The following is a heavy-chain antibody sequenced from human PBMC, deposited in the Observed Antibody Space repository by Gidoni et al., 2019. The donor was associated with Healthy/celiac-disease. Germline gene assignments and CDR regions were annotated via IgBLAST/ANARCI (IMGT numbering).Heavy chain of an antibody. CDR1: GFTSSSYA. CDR3: AKGPRCSGGSCYSHLQPYYYGMDV. J-gene: IGHJ6*02. CDR2: ISGSGGST. V-gene: IGHV3-23*01. D-gene: IGHD2-15*01. Sequence: EVQLLESGGGLVQPGGSLRLSCAASGFTSSSYAMSLFRQAPGKGLEWGSAISGSGGSTYYADSVKGRFNISRDNSKNTLYLQMNSLRAEDTAVYYCAKGPRCSGGSCYSHLQPYYYGMDVWGQGTTVTVSS.